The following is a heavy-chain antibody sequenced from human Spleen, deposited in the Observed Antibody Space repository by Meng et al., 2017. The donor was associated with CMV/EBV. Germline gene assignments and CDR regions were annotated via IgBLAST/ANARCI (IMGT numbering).Heavy chain of an antibody. Sequence: SETLSLTCTVSGGSISSSSYYWGWIRQPPGKGLEWIGSIYYSGSTHYNPSLKSRVTISVDTSKNQFSLKLSSVTAADTAVYSCARQRDDSSYPRWVDYWGQGTLVTVSS. V-gene: IGHV4-39*01. J-gene: IGHJ4*02. CDR1: GGSISSSSYY. CDR3: ARQRDDSSYPRWVDY. CDR2: IYYSGST. D-gene: IGHD1-26*01.